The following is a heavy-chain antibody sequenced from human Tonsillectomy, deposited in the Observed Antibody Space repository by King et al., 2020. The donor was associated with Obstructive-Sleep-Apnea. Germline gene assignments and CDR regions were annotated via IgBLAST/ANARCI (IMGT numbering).Heavy chain of an antibody. Sequence: VQLVESGGGVVQPGRSLRLSCAASGFTFSSYGMHWVRQAPAKGLEWVAFIRYDGSNKYYADSVRGRFTISRDNSKNTLYLQMNSLRAEDTVVYYCAKDYDFWSGYLGAFDIWGQGTMVTVSS. D-gene: IGHD3-3*01. CDR3: AKDYDFWSGYLGAFDI. CDR2: IRYDGSNK. J-gene: IGHJ3*02. V-gene: IGHV3-30*02. CDR1: GFTFSSYG.